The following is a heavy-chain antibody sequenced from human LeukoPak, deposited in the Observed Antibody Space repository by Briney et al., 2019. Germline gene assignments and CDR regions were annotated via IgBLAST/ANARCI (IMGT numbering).Heavy chain of an antibody. D-gene: IGHD3-22*01. J-gene: IGHJ4*02. CDR3: AKAIGGRLYYYDSSGYYPLGY. CDR1: GFTFSSYG. V-gene: IGHV3-30*18. Sequence: GGSLRLSCAASGFTFSSYGMHWVRQAPGKGLEWVAVISYDGSNKYYADSVKGRFTISRDNSKNTLYLQMNSLRAEDTAVYYCAKAIGGRLYYYDSSGYYPLGYWGQGTLVTVSS. CDR2: ISYDGSNK.